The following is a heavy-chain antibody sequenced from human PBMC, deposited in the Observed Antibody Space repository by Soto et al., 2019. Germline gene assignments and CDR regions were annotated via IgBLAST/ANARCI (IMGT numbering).Heavy chain of an antibody. CDR1: GFTFSSYS. CDR3: ARAGDSPGTLGYYYYGMDV. CDR2: ISSSSSYI. J-gene: IGHJ6*02. V-gene: IGHV3-21*01. D-gene: IGHD3-10*01. Sequence: KPGGSLRLSCAASGFTFSSYSMNWVRQAPGKGLEWVSSISSSSSYIYYADSVKGRFTISRDNAKNSLYLQMNSLRAEDTAVYYCARAGDSPGTLGYYYYGMDVWGQGTTVTVSS.